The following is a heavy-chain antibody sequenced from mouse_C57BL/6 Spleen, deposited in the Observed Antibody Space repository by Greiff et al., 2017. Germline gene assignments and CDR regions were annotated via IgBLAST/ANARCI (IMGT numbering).Heavy chain of an antibody. Sequence: QVQLQQPGAELVRPGSSVKLSCKASGYTFTSYWMDWVKQRPGQGLEWIGNIYPSDSETHYNQKFKDKATLTVDKSSSTAYMQLSSLTSEDSAVYYCARMQGDYFDYWGQGTTLTVSS. D-gene: IGHD6-5*01. J-gene: IGHJ2*01. CDR2: IYPSDSET. V-gene: IGHV1-61*01. CDR1: GYTFTSYW. CDR3: ARMQGDYFDY.